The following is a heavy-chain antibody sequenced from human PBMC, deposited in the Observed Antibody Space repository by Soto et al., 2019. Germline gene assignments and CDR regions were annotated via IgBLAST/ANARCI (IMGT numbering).Heavy chain of an antibody. Sequence: PGGSLRLSCEASGFTFSCFDMHWVRQPTGKGLEWVSTIGTAGDTYYAVSVKGRFTISRDNAKNSLSLQMNSLRAGDTAVYFCARGQEVGAHFFDSWGQGTQVTVSS. CDR3: ARGQEVGAHFFDS. V-gene: IGHV3-13*01. CDR1: GFTFSCFD. CDR2: IGTAGDT. J-gene: IGHJ4*02. D-gene: IGHD2-15*01.